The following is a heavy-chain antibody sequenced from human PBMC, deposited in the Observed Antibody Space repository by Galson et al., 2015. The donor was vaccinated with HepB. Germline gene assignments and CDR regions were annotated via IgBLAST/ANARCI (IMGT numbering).Heavy chain of an antibody. Sequence: ASGLTFRDIAMSWFRQAPGKGLEWVSTVSGSGGSTHYADSVKGRFTISRDNSKNTVYLQMNSLRAEDTAVYFCAKAGVVRYYDILPVYYNIYYFDYWGQGTLVTVSS. CDR3: AKAGVVRYYDILPVYYNIYYFDY. CDR1: GLTFRDIA. V-gene: IGHV3-23*01. J-gene: IGHJ4*02. D-gene: IGHD3-9*01. CDR2: VSGSGGST.